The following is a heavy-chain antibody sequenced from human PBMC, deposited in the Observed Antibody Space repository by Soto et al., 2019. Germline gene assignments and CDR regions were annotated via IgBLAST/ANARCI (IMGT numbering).Heavy chain of an antibody. D-gene: IGHD4-17*01. CDR2: INPSGGST. CDR1: GYTFTTYY. J-gene: IGHJ5*02. V-gene: IGHV1-46*01. Sequence: ASVKVSCKASGYTFTTYYLHWVRQAPGQGLEWMGIINPSGGSTNYAQRFQGRVTMTSDTSTSTVYMELSSLRADDTAVYYCARVVVPTTATTSNWFDPWGQGTLVTVSS. CDR3: ARVVVPTTATTSNWFDP.